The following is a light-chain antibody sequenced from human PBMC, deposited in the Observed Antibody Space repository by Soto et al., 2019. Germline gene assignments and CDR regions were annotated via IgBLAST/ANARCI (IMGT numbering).Light chain of an antibody. V-gene: IGKV3-11*01. CDR1: QSIGLA. J-gene: IGKJ1*01. CDR3: QQRTDRPPWT. Sequence: EIVWTQSPSTLPLSPLQRATLSCRSSQSIGLAIAWYQHKPGQAPRLLIFDASQRATGIPARFRGSGSGTDFTLSISSLEPEDFAVYYCQQRTDRPPWTFGQGTKVDIK. CDR2: DAS.